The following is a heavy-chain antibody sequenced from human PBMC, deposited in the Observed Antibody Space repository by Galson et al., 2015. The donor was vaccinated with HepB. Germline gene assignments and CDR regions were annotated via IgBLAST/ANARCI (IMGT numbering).Heavy chain of an antibody. CDR2: ITPIVGVA. CDR1: GGTFSGYS. V-gene: IGHV1-69*02. Sequence: SVKVSCKASGGTFSGYSIHWVRQAPGQGPEWMGRITPIVGVADYAPKLQGRLTITADKSTGTAYMELSSLRSDDTAVYFCARWRNVMMAGIYYHCGMDVWGQGTTVTVSS. CDR3: ARWRNVMMAGIYYHCGMDV. J-gene: IGHJ6*02. D-gene: IGHD5-24*01.